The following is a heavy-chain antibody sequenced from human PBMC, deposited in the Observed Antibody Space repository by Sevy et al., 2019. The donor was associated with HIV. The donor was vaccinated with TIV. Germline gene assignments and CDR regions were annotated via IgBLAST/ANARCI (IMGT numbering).Heavy chain of an antibody. J-gene: IGHJ4*02. CDR3: ARYWGRDGHSIDY. D-gene: IGHD3-16*01. Sequence: GGSLRLSCEASGFTVSGNYMAWVRLAPGKGLEWVSLIDSGGSTYYADSVKGRFTISRDNAKNTLYLQMNPLRAEDTAVYYCARYWGRDGHSIDYWGQGTLVTVSS. V-gene: IGHV3-66*01. CDR1: GFTVSGNY. CDR2: IDSGGST.